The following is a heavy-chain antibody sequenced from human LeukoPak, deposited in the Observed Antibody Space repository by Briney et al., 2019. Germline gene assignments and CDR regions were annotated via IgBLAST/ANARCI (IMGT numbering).Heavy chain of an antibody. CDR2: IGTAGDT. J-gene: IGHJ6*03. Sequence: PGGSLRLSCAASGFTFSSYDMHWVRQATGKGLEWVSAIGTAGDTYCPGSVKGRFTISRENAKNSLYLQMNSLRAGDTAVYYCARGLFAGGNYYMDVWGKGTTVTVSS. CDR1: GFTFSSYD. CDR3: ARGLFAGGNYYMDV. D-gene: IGHD1-14*01. V-gene: IGHV3-13*01.